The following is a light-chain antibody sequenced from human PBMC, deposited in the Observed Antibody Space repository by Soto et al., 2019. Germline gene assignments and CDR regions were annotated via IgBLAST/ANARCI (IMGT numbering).Light chain of an antibody. V-gene: IGKV1-39*01. CDR1: QKMGKN. Sequence: DIPLTQSPPSLSASSGDRVTTTSRGSQKMGKNLIWYQQKPGRPPTVIVYGASNLQSGVSSRFSGDGFGTEFSLTNNSLRPEDFATYYCQQSYNLPRTFGQGTTLETK. J-gene: IGKJ2*01. CDR2: GAS. CDR3: QQSYNLPRT.